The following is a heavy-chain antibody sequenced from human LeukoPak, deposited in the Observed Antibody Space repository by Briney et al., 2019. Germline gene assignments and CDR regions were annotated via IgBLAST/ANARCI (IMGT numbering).Heavy chain of an antibody. Sequence: SETLSLTCTVSGGSISSYYWSWIRQPPGKGLEWIGYIHYSGSTNYNPSLKSRVTISVDTSKDQISLKLSSVTAADTAVYYCARPRYSSGWYWFDPWGQGTLVTVSS. CDR3: ARPRYSSGWYWFDP. J-gene: IGHJ5*02. D-gene: IGHD6-19*01. CDR2: IHYSGST. V-gene: IGHV4-59*08. CDR1: GGSISSYY.